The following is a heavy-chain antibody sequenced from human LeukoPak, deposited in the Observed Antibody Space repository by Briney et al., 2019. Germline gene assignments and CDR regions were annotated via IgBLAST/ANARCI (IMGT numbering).Heavy chain of an antibody. CDR2: INAGNGNT. CDR3: ARVYYCSGGSCYLGAFDI. D-gene: IGHD2-15*01. Sequence: GASVTVSCKASGYTFTSYAMHWVRQAPGQRLEWMGWINAGNGNTKYSQKFQRRVTITRDTSASTAYMELSSLRSEDTAVYYCARVYYCSGGSCYLGAFDIWGQGTMVTVSS. CDR1: GYTFTSYA. V-gene: IGHV1-3*01. J-gene: IGHJ3*02.